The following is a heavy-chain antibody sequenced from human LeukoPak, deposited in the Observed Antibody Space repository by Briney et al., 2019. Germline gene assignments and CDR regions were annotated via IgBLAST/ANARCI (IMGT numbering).Heavy chain of an antibody. CDR2: INPNSGDT. CDR1: GYTFTSYD. Sequence: ASVKVSCKASGYTFTSYDINWVRQAPGQGLEWMGWINPNSGDTNYAQKFHGRVTMTRDTSISTAYMELSRLRSDDTAVYYCARDLAFGEMVTNRGAFDIWGQGTMVTVSS. V-gene: IGHV1-2*02. D-gene: IGHD5-24*01. CDR3: ARDLAFGEMVTNRGAFDI. J-gene: IGHJ3*02.